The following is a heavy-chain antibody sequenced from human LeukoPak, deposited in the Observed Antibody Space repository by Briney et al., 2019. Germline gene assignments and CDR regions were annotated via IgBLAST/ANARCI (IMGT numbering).Heavy chain of an antibody. Sequence: PSETLSLTCTVSGGSISSSSYYWGWIRQPPGKGLEWIGSIYYSGSTYYNPSLKSRVTISVDTSKNQFSLKLSSVTAADTAVYYCARGGGKIQLWSQGYYYYMDVWGKGTTVTVSS. CDR2: IYYSGST. CDR1: GGSISSSSYY. CDR3: ARGGGKIQLWSQGYYYYMDV. J-gene: IGHJ6*03. D-gene: IGHD5-18*01. V-gene: IGHV4-39*01.